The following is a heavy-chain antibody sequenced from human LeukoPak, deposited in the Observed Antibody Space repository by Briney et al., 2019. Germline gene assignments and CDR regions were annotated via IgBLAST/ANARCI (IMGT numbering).Heavy chain of an antibody. D-gene: IGHD2-15*01. CDR1: GGSINNYY. CDR2: IYTRGST. J-gene: IGHJ3*02. V-gene: IGHV4-4*07. CDR3: ARGRYCSADICSGGDAFDI. Sequence: SETLSLTCTVSGGSINNYYWSWIRQPAGKGLEWIGRIYTRGSTNYNPSLKSRVTMSVDTSKNQFPLKLSSVTAADTAIYYCARGRYCSADICSGGDAFDIWGQGTMVSVSS.